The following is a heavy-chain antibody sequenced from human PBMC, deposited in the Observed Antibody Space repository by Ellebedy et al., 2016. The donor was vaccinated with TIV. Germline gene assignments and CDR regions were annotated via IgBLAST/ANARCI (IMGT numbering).Heavy chain of an antibody. CDR1: GFTFSNAW. CDR2: IKSKTDGGTT. D-gene: IGHD3-10*01. CDR3: TTCGVGVLLWFGPEIDY. Sequence: GESLKISCAASGFTFSNAWMSWVRQAPGKGLEWVGRIKSKTDGGTTDYAAPVKGRFTISRDDSKNTLYLQMNSLKTEDTAVYYCTTCGVGVLLWFGPEIDYWGQGTLVTVSS. J-gene: IGHJ4*02. V-gene: IGHV3-15*01.